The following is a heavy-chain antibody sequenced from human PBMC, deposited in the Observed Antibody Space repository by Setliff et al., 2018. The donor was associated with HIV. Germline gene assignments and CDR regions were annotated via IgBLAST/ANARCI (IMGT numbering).Heavy chain of an antibody. V-gene: IGHV3-21*04. CDR2: ITSSSNYI. CDR1: GFTFSDYY. D-gene: IGHD3-10*01. J-gene: IGHJ4*02. CDR3: ARVGGFGTRMVRGDLDY. Sequence: GGSLRPSCAASGFTFSDYYLNWVRQAPGKGLEWVSSITSSSNYIYYADSVKGRFTISRDNAKNSLYLQMNSLRAEDTAVYYCARVGGFGTRMVRGDLDYWGQGTLVTVSS.